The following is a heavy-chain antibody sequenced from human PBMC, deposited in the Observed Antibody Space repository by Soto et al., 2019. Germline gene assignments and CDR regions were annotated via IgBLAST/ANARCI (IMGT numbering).Heavy chain of an antibody. D-gene: IGHD6-6*01. CDR2: INSDGSST. Sequence: GGSLRFSCAACGLTFSSYWMHWVRQAPGKGLVWVSRINSDGSSTSYADSVKGRFTISRDNAKNTLYLQMNSLRAEDTAVYYCARDPPGEVESYSSSSRGLYYGMDVWGQGTTVTVSS. CDR1: GLTFSSYW. J-gene: IGHJ6*02. CDR3: ARDPPGEVESYSSSSRGLYYGMDV. V-gene: IGHV3-74*01.